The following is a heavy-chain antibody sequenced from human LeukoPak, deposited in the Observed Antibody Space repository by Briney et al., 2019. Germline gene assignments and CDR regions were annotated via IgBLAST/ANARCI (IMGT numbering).Heavy chain of an antibody. V-gene: IGHV4-4*07. Sequence: PSETLSLTCTVSGGSISSYYWSWIRQPAGKGLEWIGRIYTSGSTDYNPSLKSRVTISVDTSKNQFSLKPSSVTAADTAVYYCARGDIVVVPAARIYYYYMDVWGKGTTVTVSS. CDR2: IYTSGST. CDR1: GGSISSYY. J-gene: IGHJ6*03. CDR3: ARGDIVVVPAARIYYYYMDV. D-gene: IGHD2-2*01.